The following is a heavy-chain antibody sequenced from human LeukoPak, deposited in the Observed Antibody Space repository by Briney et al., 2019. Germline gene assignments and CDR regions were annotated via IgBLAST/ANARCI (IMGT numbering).Heavy chain of an antibody. CDR2: INWNGGGT. CDR3: AKHMRATNTYSFFGLDV. J-gene: IGHJ6*02. Sequence: PGGSLRLSCAATGFTFKDYGMHWVRQPPGKGLEWVSSINWNGGGTDYADSVKSRFTISRDNAKNSLYLQLSSLRPEDTALYYCAKHMRATNTYSFFGLDVWGQGTTVTVSS. CDR1: GFTFKDYG. V-gene: IGHV3-9*01. D-gene: IGHD1-26*01.